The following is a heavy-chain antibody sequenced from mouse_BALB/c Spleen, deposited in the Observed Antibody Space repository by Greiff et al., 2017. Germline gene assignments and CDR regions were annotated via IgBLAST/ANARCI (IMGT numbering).Heavy chain of an antibody. J-gene: IGHJ2*01. D-gene: IGHD2-3*01. CDR2: ISSGGSYT. CDR1: GFTFSSYG. CDR3: ARQRETYDGYLDY. V-gene: IGHV5-6*02. Sequence: DVKLVESGGDLVKPGGSLKLSCAASGFTFSSYGMSWVRQTPDKRLEWVATISSGGSYTYYPDSVKGRFTISRDNAKNTLYLQMSSLKSEDTAMYYCARQRETYDGYLDYWGQGTTLTVSS.